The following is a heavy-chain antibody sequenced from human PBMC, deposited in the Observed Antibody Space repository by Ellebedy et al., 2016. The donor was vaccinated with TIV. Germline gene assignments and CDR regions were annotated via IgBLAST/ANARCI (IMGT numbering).Heavy chain of an antibody. CDR1: GFTFSNAW. Sequence: GGSLRLXXAASGFTFSNAWMSWVRQAPGKGLERVSAISGSGGSTYYADSVKGRFTISRDNSKNTLYLQMNSLRAEDTAVYYCAKDHIVVVHWGQGTLVTVSS. D-gene: IGHD2-15*01. J-gene: IGHJ4*02. CDR2: ISGSGGST. V-gene: IGHV3-23*01. CDR3: AKDHIVVVH.